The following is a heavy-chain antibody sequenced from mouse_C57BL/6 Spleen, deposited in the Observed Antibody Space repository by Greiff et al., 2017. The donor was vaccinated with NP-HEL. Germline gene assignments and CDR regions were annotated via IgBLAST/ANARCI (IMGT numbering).Heavy chain of an antibody. V-gene: IGHV14-2*01. CDR1: GFNIKDYY. CDR3: AISITTVVCLAY. J-gene: IGHJ3*01. CDR2: IDPEDGEI. Sequence: EVQLQQSGAELVKPGASVKLSCTASGFNIKDYYMHWVKQGTEQGLEWIGRIDPEDGEIKYAPKFQGQVTITADTASNTPYLHLSRLTSEATAFYACAISITTVVCLAYWGPGTLVTVSA. D-gene: IGHD2-4*01.